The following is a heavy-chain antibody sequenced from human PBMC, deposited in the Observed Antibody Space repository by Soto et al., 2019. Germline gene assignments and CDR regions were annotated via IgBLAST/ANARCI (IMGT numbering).Heavy chain of an antibody. Sequence: GGSLRLSCAVSGFTFSDYAMTWVRQAPGKGLEWVSSISRSSSYTYYADSVKGRFTISRDNAKNSLYLQMNSLRAEDTAVYYCARDPDLYSSSNWFDPWGQGALVTVSS. D-gene: IGHD6-6*01. CDR1: GFTFSDYA. V-gene: IGHV3-21*01. CDR3: ARDPDLYSSSNWFDP. J-gene: IGHJ5*02. CDR2: ISRSSSYT.